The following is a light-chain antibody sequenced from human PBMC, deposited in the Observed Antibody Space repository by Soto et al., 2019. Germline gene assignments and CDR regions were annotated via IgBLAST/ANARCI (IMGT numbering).Light chain of an antibody. Sequence: SRVSHTPTPLSAPXXDSVTITALASHTIKNYLNWYQQKPGRAPNLLIYSASTLHSGVPSRFSGTKSATDFTLTITSLQPEDFATYYCQQFYSAPIPFGQGGRL. CDR3: QQFYSAPIP. V-gene: IGKV1-39*01. CDR1: HTIKNY. J-gene: IGKJ5*01. CDR2: SAS.